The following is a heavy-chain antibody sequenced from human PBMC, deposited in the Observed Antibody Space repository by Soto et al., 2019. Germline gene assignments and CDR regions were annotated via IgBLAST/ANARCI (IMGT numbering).Heavy chain of an antibody. CDR2: INHSGST. D-gene: IGHD6-13*01. CDR3: ASSLATGIAASPPYYMDV. CDR1: GGSFSGYY. Sequence: SETLSLTCAVYGGSFSGYYWSWIRQPPGKGLEWIGEINHSGSTNYNPSLKSRVTISVATSKNQFSLKLSAVTAADTAVYYCASSLATGIAASPPYYMDVWGKGTTVTVSS. J-gene: IGHJ6*03. V-gene: IGHV4-34*01.